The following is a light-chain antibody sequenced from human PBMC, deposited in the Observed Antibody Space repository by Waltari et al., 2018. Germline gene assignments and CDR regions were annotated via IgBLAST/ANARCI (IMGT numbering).Light chain of an antibody. CDR2: DAS. V-gene: IGKV3-11*01. CDR1: QSVSSH. Sequence: EIVLTQSPATLSLSPGERATLPCRASQSVSSHLAWYQQKPGQAPRLLIYDASNRATGIPARFSGSGSGTDFTLTISSLEPEDFAVYYCQQRSNWPPGLTFGGGTKVEIK. J-gene: IGKJ4*01. CDR3: QQRSNWPPGLT.